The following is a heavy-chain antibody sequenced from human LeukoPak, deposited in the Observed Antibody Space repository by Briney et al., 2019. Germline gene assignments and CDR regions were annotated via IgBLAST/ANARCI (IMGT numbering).Heavy chain of an antibody. V-gene: IGHV4-59*01. CDR1: GGSFSGYY. CDR3: ARGGDMIAL. J-gene: IGHJ4*02. CDR2: IYYSGST. D-gene: IGHD3-22*01. Sequence: PSETLSLTCAVYGGSFSGYYWSWIRQPPGKGLEWIGYIYYSGSTNYNPSLKSRVTISVDTSKNQFSLKLSSVTAADTAVYYCARGGDMIALWGQGTLVTVSS.